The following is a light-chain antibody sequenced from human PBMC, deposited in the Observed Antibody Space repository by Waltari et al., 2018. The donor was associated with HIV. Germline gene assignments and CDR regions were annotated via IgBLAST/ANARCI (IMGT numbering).Light chain of an antibody. CDR1: ASPNPS. CDR2: KNT. Sequence: SSELTQPPSVSVSPAQTASITCSGDASPNPSTLWFNQNPAQRHFCAWFQQKPGQAPVVVIHKNTERPSGIPERFSASRSGTTVTLTITGVQTDDEADYYCLSADTSGTYVFGPGTTVTVL. CDR3: LSADTSGTYV. J-gene: IGLJ1*01. V-gene: IGLV3-25*03.